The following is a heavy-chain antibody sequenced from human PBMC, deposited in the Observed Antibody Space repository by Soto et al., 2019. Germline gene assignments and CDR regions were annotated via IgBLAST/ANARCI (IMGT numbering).Heavy chain of an antibody. CDR3: ARERHYDDSSGYYDARPVGYWFGP. Sequence: ASVKVSCNASGYTFTGYYMHWVRQAPGQGLEWMGWINPNSGGTNYAQKFQGWVTMTRDTSISTGYMELSRLRSDDTAVYYCARERHYDDSSGYYDARPVGYWFGPWGQGTRVTVSS. CDR1: GYTFTGYY. CDR2: INPNSGGT. V-gene: IGHV1-2*04. D-gene: IGHD3-22*01. J-gene: IGHJ5*02.